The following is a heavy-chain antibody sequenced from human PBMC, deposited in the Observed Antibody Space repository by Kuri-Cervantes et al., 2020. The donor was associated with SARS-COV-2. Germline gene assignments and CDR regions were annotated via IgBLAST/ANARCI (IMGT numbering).Heavy chain of an antibody. CDR3: ARSANSGYYDFWFDP. V-gene: IGHV3-7*01. CDR2: IKQDGSEK. CDR1: GFTFSSYW. J-gene: IGHJ5*02. D-gene: IGHD3-22*01. Sequence: LSLTCAASGFTFSSYWMSWVRQAPGKGLEWMANIKQDGSEKYYVDSVKGRFTISRDNAKNSLYLQMNSLRAEDTAVYYCARSANSGYYDFWFDPWGQGTLVTVSS.